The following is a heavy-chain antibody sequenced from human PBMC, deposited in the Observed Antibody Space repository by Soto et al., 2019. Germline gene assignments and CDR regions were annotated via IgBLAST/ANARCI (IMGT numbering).Heavy chain of an antibody. Sequence: GGSLRLSCAASGFTVSTNYMSWVRQAPGKGLEWVAIIYSGYGAYFADSVKGRFTISRDNSKNTLYLQMNSLRAEDTEVHHCPRAASGDAFDLWGQGTMVTVSS. J-gene: IGHJ3*01. D-gene: IGHD7-27*01. CDR1: GFTVSTNY. CDR2: IYSGYGA. V-gene: IGHV3-53*01. CDR3: PRAASGDAFDL.